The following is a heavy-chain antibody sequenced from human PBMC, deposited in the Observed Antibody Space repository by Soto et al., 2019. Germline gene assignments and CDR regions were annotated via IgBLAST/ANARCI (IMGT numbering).Heavy chain of an antibody. CDR1: GFTFSSYG. CDR2: IWYDGSNK. J-gene: IGHJ5*02. D-gene: IGHD1-26*01. Sequence: QVQLVESGGGVVQPGRSLRLSCAASGFTFSSYGMHWVRQAPGKGLEWVAVIWYDGSNKYYADSVKGRFTISRDNSKNTLYLQMNRLRGEDTAGYYCGDLGRGAPWGQGTLVTVSS. CDR3: GDLGRGAP. V-gene: IGHV3-33*01.